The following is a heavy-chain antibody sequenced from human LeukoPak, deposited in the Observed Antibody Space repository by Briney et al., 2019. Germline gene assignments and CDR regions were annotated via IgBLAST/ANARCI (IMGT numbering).Heavy chain of an antibody. CDR2: IYYNGRT. Sequence: SETLSLTCTVSGGSIGTSYWSWIRQPPGKGLEWIGYIYYNGRTNSNSSLKSRVTTSVDTSKNQFSLKLSSVTAADTAVYYCARGAGYYDILTGYIRGYFFDYWGQGILVTASS. CDR3: ARGAGYYDILTGYIRGYFFDY. V-gene: IGHV4-59*01. J-gene: IGHJ4*02. D-gene: IGHD3-9*01. CDR1: GGSIGTSY.